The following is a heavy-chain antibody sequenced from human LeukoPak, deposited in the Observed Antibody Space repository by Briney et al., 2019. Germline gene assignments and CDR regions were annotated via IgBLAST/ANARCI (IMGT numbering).Heavy chain of an antibody. D-gene: IGHD2-15*01. Sequence: TGGSLRLSCAASGFTFSSYAMSWVRQAPGKGLEWVSAISGSGGSTYYADSVKGRFSISRDHSKHTLYLQMNSLRAEDTAVYYCSKESRVVVMADRSYYDSWGQGTLVTVSS. CDR1: GFTFSSYA. CDR2: ISGSGGST. V-gene: IGHV3-23*01. CDR3: SKESRVVVMADRSYYDS. J-gene: IGHJ4*02.